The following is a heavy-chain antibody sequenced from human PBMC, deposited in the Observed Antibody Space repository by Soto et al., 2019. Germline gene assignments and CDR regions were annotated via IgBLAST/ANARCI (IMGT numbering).Heavy chain of an antibody. V-gene: IGHV4-4*02. D-gene: IGHD2-2*03. J-gene: IGHJ4*02. Sequence: SETLSLTCAVSGGSMRSNNRWSWVRQPPGKGLEWIGEIFHSGSTNYNPSLKSRVTISVDTSKNQFSLKLSSVTAADTAVYYCARGISGYCISTSCPRSDYFDYWGQGTLVTVSS. CDR2: IFHSGST. CDR1: GGSMRSNNR. CDR3: ARGISGYCISTSCPRSDYFDY.